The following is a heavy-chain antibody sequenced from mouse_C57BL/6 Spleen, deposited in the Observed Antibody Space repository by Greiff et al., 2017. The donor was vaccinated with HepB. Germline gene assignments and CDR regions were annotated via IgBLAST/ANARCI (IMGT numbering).Heavy chain of an antibody. V-gene: IGHV1-53*01. CDR3: ARDDGYYDYAMDY. CDR2: INPSNGGT. CDR1: GYTFTSYW. J-gene: IGHJ4*01. Sequence: VQLQQPGTELVKPGASVKLSCKASGYTFTSYWMHWVKQRPGQGLEWIGNINPSNGGTNYNEKFKSKATLTVDKSSSTAYMQLSSLTSEDSAVYYCARDDGYYDYAMDYWGQGTSVTVSS. D-gene: IGHD2-3*01.